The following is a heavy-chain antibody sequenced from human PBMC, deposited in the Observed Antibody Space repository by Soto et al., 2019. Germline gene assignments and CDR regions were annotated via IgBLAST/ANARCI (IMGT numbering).Heavy chain of an antibody. V-gene: IGHV3-53*01. CDR1: GFTVSSND. CDR2: IFRGGNR. J-gene: IGHJ4*02. D-gene: IGHD3-16*01. CDR3: ARGHDYGGNPFDY. Sequence: EVQLEESGGGLIQPGGSLRLSCAASGFTVSSNDMSWVRQAPGKGLEWVAVIFRGGNRYYADSVKGGFTISRDNSKNTVDLQMNSLRAEDTAVYYCARGHDYGGNPFDYWGRGILVTVSS.